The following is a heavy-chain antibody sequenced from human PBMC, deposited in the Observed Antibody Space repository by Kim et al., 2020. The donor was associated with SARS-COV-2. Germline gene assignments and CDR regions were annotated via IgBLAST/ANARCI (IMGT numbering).Heavy chain of an antibody. Sequence: SETLSLTCTVSGGSVSSGSYYWSWIRQPPGKGLEWIGYIYYSGSTNYNPSLKSRIPISVDTSKNQFSLKLSYVTAADTAVYYCARDGPGWQQLGEDGWGQGTLVTVSS. J-gene: IGHJ4*02. CDR2: IYYSGST. V-gene: IGHV4-61*01. D-gene: IGHD6-13*01. CDR1: GGSVSSGSYY. CDR3: ARDGPGWQQLGEDG.